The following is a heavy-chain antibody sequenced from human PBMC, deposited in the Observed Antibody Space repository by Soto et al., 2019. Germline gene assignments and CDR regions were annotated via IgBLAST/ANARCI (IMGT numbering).Heavy chain of an antibody. J-gene: IGHJ4*02. CDR1: GFSFSSYA. Sequence: PGGSLRLSCAASGFSFSSYAINWVRQAPGKGLEWVSAFSDGGTNTYYTDSVKGRFTISRDNSKNTMFLQMNSLRAEDTAVYYCAILDSSTWYTGYYFDYWGQGTLVTVSS. CDR3: AILDSSTWYTGYYFDY. CDR2: FSDGGTNT. D-gene: IGHD6-13*01. V-gene: IGHV3-23*01.